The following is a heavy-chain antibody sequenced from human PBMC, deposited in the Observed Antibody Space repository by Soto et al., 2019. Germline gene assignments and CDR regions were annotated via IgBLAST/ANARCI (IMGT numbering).Heavy chain of an antibody. D-gene: IGHD4-17*01. V-gene: IGHV3-23*01. CDR3: VKDDYGDYVGFQH. Sequence: EVQLLESGGGLVQPGGSLRLSCAASGFTFSGYAMTWVRQAPGKGLEWVSVISGSGYITYYADFVEGRFTISRDNSRDTLDLQMNSLRAEDTALSYCVKDDYGDYVGFQHWGRGTLVTVSA. CDR2: ISGSGYIT. J-gene: IGHJ1*01. CDR1: GFTFSGYA.